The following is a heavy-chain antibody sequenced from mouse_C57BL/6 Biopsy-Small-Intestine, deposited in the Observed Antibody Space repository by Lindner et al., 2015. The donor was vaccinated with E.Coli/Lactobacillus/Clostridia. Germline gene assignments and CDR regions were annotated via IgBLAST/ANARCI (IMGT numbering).Heavy chain of an antibody. V-gene: IGHV1-20*01. CDR3: ASYYGNYYAMDY. J-gene: IGHJ4*01. Sequence: VQLQESGPELVKPGDSVKIPCKASGYSFTGYFMNWVMQSHGKSLEWIGRIKPYNGKTFYNQKFKGKATLTVDKSSSIVHMELRSLTSEDSAVYFCASYYGNYYAMDYRGQGTSVTVSS. CDR2: IKPYNGKT. CDR1: GYSFTGYF. D-gene: IGHD2-1*01.